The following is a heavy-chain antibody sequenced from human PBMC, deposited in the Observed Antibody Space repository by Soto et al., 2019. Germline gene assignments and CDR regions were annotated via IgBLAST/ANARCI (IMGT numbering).Heavy chain of an antibody. V-gene: IGHV5-10-1*01. Sequence: GESLKISCKGSGYSFTSYWISWVRQMPGKGLEWMGRIDPSDSYTNYSPSFQGHVTISADKSISTAYLQWSSLKASDTAMYYCARPGSNSVSFYDYWGQGTLVTVSS. CDR3: ARPGSNSVSFYDY. CDR2: IDPSDSYT. J-gene: IGHJ4*02. CDR1: GYSFTSYW. D-gene: IGHD1-26*01.